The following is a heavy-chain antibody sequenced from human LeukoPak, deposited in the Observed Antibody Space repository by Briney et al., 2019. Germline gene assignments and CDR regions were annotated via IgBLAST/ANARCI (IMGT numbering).Heavy chain of an antibody. J-gene: IGHJ4*02. V-gene: IGHV3-15*01. Sequence: GGSLRPSCAASGFTFRNAWMSWVRQAPGKGLEGVGRIKSKTDGGTTDYAAPVKGRFTISRDDSKNTLYLQMNSLKTEDTAVYYCTTDRGYYYGLGSPLIPDYWGQGTLVTVSS. CDR2: IKSKTDGGTT. D-gene: IGHD3-10*01. CDR3: TTDRGYYYGLGSPLIPDY. CDR1: GFTFRNAW.